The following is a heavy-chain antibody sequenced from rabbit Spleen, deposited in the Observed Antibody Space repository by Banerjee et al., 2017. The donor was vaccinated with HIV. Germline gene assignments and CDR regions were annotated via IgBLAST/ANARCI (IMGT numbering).Heavy chain of an antibody. V-gene: IGHV1S40*01. CDR3: ATYVDYDGDFNL. Sequence: QSLEESGGGLVKPGASLTLTCTFSGFSFSSGYDMCWVRQAPGKGLEWIGCIDIVLVSTWYASWVNGRFTISKTSSTVDLKMTSLTAADTATYFCATYVDYDGDFNLWGPGTLVTVS. CDR1: GFSFSSGYD. D-gene: IGHD2-1*01. J-gene: IGHJ4*01. CDR2: IDIVLVST.